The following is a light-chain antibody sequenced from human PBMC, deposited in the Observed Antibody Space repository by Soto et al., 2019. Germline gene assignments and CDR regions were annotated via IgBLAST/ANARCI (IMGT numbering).Light chain of an antibody. Sequence: QPVLTQSPSASASLGASFKLTCTLSSGHSSYAIAWHQQQPEKGPRYLMKLNSDGSHSKGDGIPDRFSGSSSGAERYLTISSLQSEDEADYYCQTWGTGIQDVVFGGGTKLTVL. J-gene: IGLJ2*01. V-gene: IGLV4-69*01. CDR3: QTWGTGIQDVV. CDR1: SGHSSYA. CDR2: LNSDGSH.